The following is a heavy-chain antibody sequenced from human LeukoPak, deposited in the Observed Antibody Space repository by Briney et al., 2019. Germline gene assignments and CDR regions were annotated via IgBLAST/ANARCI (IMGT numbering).Heavy chain of an antibody. V-gene: IGHV4-59*01. Sequence: SETLSLTCTVSSDSISNFYWHRIRQPPGKGLEWIGFLFYIGSTNYNPSLKSRVTMSADSSKNQFSLRVSSVTAADTAVYYCARVEYDGIAAAGSLDYWGQGTLVTVSS. CDR3: ARVEYDGIAAAGSLDY. J-gene: IGHJ4*02. CDR2: LFYIGST. D-gene: IGHD6-13*01. CDR1: SDSISNFY.